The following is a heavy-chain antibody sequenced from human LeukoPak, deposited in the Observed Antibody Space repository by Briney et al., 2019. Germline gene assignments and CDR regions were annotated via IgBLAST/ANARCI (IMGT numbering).Heavy chain of an antibody. CDR2: INPNSGGT. CDR3: ARNGQGCGYDVCPFDI. CDR1: GYTFTGYY. D-gene: IGHD5-12*01. V-gene: IGHV1-2*02. Sequence: ASVQVSCKASGYTFTGYYMHWVRQAPGQGLEWMGWINPNSGGTNYAQKFQGRVTMTRDTSISTAYMELSRLRSDDTAVYYCARNGQGCGYDVCPFDIWGQGTMVSVSS. J-gene: IGHJ3*02.